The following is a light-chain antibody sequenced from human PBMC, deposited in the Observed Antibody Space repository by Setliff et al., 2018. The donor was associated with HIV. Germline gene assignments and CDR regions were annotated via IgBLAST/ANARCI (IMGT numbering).Light chain of an antibody. CDR3: CSYGSSDTFV. CDR2: EVT. J-gene: IGLJ1*01. Sequence: ALAQPRSVSGSPGQTVTFSCTGSSSDVGAYDYVSWYQQRPGKAPKLIMYEVTKWPSGISDRFSGSKSGNTASLTISGLQADDEADYYCCSYGSSDTFVFETGTKVTVL. CDR1: SSDVGAYDY. V-gene: IGLV2-11*01.